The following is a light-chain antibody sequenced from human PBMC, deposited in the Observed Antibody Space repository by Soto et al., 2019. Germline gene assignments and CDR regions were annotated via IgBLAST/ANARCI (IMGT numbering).Light chain of an antibody. CDR2: AAS. Sequence: DIQMTQSPASLSASVGDRVTITCRASQGIGSYLAWYQQRPGKAPKLLIYAASTLESGVPSRFSGSGSGTDFTLTIRSLQPEDFATYYCQQVNSFPPTFGQGTRLEIK. V-gene: IGKV1-9*01. J-gene: IGKJ5*01. CDR1: QGIGSY. CDR3: QQVNSFPPT.